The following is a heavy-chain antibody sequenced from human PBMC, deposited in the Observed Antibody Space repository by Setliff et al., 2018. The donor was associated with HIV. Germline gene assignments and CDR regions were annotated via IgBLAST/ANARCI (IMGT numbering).Heavy chain of an antibody. V-gene: IGHV1-46*01. J-gene: IGHJ5*02. D-gene: IGHD2-15*01. Sequence: GASVKVSCKASGYTFTSYYIHWVRQAPGQGLEWMGVIHPSGGSTSYAQSFQDRVTMTRGTSTSTVYMELSSLRSEDTAVYYCARVRYCSGGSCYGGEYWFDPWGQGTLVTVSS. CDR1: GYTFTSYY. CDR3: ARVRYCSGGSCYGGEYWFDP. CDR2: IHPSGGST.